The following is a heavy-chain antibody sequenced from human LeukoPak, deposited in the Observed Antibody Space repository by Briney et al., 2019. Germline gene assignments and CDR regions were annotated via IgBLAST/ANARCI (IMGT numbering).Heavy chain of an antibody. V-gene: IGHV3-21*01. Sequence: GGSLRLSCAASGFTFTSYSMNWARQAPGKGLEWVSSISSSSSYIYYADSVKGRFTISRDNAKNSLYLQMNSLRAEDTAVYYCASGKRYSGSSGLDYWGQGTLVTVSS. CDR3: ASGKRYSGSSGLDY. J-gene: IGHJ4*02. CDR2: ISSSSSYI. CDR1: GFTFTSYS. D-gene: IGHD1-26*01.